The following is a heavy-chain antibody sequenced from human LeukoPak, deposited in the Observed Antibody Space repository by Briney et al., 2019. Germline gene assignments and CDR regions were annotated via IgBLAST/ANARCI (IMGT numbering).Heavy chain of an antibody. Sequence: SQTLSLTCAISGDSVSSNSAAWNWIRQSPSRGLEWLGRTYYRSKWYNDYAVSVKSRITINPDTSKNQFSLQLNSETPEDTAVYYCARENAKYSSGWYADYGMDVWGRGTTVTVSS. CDR2: TYYRSKWYN. V-gene: IGHV6-1*01. D-gene: IGHD6-19*01. CDR1: GDSVSSNSAA. CDR3: ARENAKYSSGWYADYGMDV. J-gene: IGHJ6*02.